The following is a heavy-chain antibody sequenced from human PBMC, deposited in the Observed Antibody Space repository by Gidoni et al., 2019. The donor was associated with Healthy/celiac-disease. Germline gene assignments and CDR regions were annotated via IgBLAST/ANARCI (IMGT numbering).Heavy chain of an antibody. D-gene: IGHD6-13*01. J-gene: IGHJ6*02. CDR3: ARASTEWYSSSVYGMDV. V-gene: IGHV4-31*03. CDR2: IYYSGST. Sequence: QVQLQESGPGLVKPSQTLSPPCTVSGGSISSVGYYWSWIRQHPGKGLEWIGYIYYSGSTYYNPSLKSRVTISVDTSKNQFSLKLSSVTAADTAVYYCARASTEWYSSSVYGMDVWGQGTTVTVSS. CDR1: GGSISSVGYY.